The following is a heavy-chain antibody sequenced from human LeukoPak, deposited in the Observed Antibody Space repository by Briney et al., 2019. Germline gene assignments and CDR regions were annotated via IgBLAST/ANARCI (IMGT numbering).Heavy chain of an antibody. CDR3: ARGGVYDILTRNAGYFDY. V-gene: IGHV3-11*04. CDR2: ISSSSSTI. D-gene: IGHD3-9*01. J-gene: IGHJ4*02. Sequence: PGGSLRLSCAASGFTFSDYYMSWIRQAPGKGLEWVSYISSSSSTIYYADSVKGRFTISRDNAKNSLYLQMNSLRAEDTAVYYCARGGVYDILTRNAGYFDYWGQGTLVTVSS. CDR1: GFTFSDYY.